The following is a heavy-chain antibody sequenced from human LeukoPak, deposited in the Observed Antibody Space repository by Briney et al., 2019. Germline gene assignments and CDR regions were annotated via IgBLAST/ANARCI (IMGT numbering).Heavy chain of an antibody. CDR2: ISAYNGNT. V-gene: IGHV1-18*01. D-gene: IGHD2-2*01. CDR1: GYTFTSYG. CDR3: ARRLAACSSTSCYAYYYYMDV. J-gene: IGHJ6*03. Sequence: ASVTVSCKASGYTFTSYGISWVRQAPGQGLEWMGWISAYNGNTNYAQKLQGRVTITTDTSTSTAYMELRSLRSDDTAVYYCARRLAACSSTSCYAYYYYMDVWGKGTTVTISS.